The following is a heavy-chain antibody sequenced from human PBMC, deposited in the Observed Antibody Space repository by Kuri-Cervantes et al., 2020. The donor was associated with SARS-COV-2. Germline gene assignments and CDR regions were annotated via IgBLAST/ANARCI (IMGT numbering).Heavy chain of an antibody. CDR2: ITESGST. J-gene: IGHJ2*01. Sequence: ESLKISCAVYGGSSSDDKWSWIRQAPGKGLEWVGEITESGSTNYNPSLKGRVSMSVDTSKKQFSLKLTSVTAADTAIYYCARGRYDVTMIVVVVTAASSYFDLWGRSTLVTVSS. CDR1: GGSSSDDK. D-gene: IGHD3-22*01. CDR3: ARGRYDVTMIVVVVTAASSYFDL. V-gene: IGHV4-34*01.